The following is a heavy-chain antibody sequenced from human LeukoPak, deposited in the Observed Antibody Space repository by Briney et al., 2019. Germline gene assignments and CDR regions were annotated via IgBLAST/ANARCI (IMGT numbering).Heavy chain of an antibody. CDR1: GYSFTSYW. J-gene: IGHJ4*02. CDR3: GRQGDYVLGY. CDR2: IYPGDSDT. Sequence: GESLKISCRGSGYSFTSYWIGWVRRMPGKGLEGMGVIYPGDSDTRYSPSFQGRVTFLANKSISTAYLLWGSLTGSDAAIFYCGRQGDYVLGYWGQGNLVTVSS. V-gene: IGHV5-51*01. D-gene: IGHD4-17*01.